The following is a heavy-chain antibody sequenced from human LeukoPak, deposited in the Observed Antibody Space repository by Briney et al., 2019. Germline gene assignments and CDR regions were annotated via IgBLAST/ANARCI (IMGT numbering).Heavy chain of an antibody. CDR2: VKYDGSDR. D-gene: IGHD1-26*01. CDR1: GFTLSNYW. V-gene: IGHV3-7*01. CDR3: VRGSIVGTRLAFGP. J-gene: IGHJ5*02. Sequence: GGSLRLSCAASGFTLSNYWMSWVRQAPGKGLEWVANVKYDGSDRNYVDSVKGRFTISRDNARNSLFLQMNSLRAEDTALYYCVRGSIVGTRLAFGPWGQGTLATVSS.